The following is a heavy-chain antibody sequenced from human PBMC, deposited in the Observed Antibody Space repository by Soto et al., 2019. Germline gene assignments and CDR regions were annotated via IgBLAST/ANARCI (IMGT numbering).Heavy chain of an antibody. V-gene: IGHV1-18*01. D-gene: IGHD2-21*02. Sequence: QIQLVQSGAEVKKPGASVKVSCKTSGFTFNIFVISWARQAPGQGLEWMGWISAKNGDTSYAQMFQDRVTMTTDTSTSTAYMEVRSLTSDDTAVYYCARAGADVTMSCDYWGQGTLVIVST. CDR3: ARAGADVTMSCDY. J-gene: IGHJ4*02. CDR2: ISAKNGDT. CDR1: GFTFNIFV.